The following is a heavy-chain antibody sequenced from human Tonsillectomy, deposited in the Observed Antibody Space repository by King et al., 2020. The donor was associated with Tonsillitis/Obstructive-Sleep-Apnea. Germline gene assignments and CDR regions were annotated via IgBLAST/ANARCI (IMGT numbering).Heavy chain of an antibody. CDR2: INTHTGNP. Sequence: VQLVQSGSELKKPGASVKVSCKASGYTFTDYGLNWVRQAPGQGLEWMGWINTHTGNPTYAQDFTGRFVLSLDTSVSTAYLQISSLKAEDTAVYYCASTEYDFWSDRNPHYDYWGQGTQVTVSS. D-gene: IGHD3/OR15-3a*01. V-gene: IGHV7-4-1*02. J-gene: IGHJ4*01. CDR1: GYTFTDYG. CDR3: ASTEYDFWSDRNPHYDY.